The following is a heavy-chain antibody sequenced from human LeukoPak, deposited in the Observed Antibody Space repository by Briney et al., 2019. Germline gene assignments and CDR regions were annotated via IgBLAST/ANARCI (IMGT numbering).Heavy chain of an antibody. Sequence: GGSLRLSCAASGFTFSSYAMSWVRQAPGKGLEWVSAISGSGGSTYYADSVKGRFTISRDNSKNTLYLQMNSLRGKDTAVYYCAKDPRKRYYYDSSGYSEYYYYYYYMDVWGKGTTVTVSS. D-gene: IGHD3-22*01. J-gene: IGHJ6*03. CDR1: GFTFSSYA. CDR3: AKDPRKRYYYDSSGYSEYYYYYYYMDV. V-gene: IGHV3-23*01. CDR2: ISGSGGST.